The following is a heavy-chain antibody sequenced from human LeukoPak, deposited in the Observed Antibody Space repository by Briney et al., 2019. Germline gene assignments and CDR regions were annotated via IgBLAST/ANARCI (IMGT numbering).Heavy chain of an antibody. CDR1: VFTFSSYS. V-gene: IGHV3-48*02. CDR2: ISSSSSPI. Sequence: GGSLRLSCAASVFTFSSYSMNWVRQARGKGVEWVSNISSSSSPIYYADSVKGRFTISRDNAKNSLYLKMNSLRDEDTAVYYCAREVDYWGQGTLVTVSS. CDR3: AREVDY. J-gene: IGHJ4*02.